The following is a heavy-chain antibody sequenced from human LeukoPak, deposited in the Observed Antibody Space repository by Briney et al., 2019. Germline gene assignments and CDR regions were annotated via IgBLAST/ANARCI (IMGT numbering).Heavy chain of an antibody. D-gene: IGHD3-16*01. V-gene: IGHV5-51*01. CDR3: ARHWGPLRRFDP. Sequence: GESLKISCKGSGYSFTSYWIGWVRQMPGKGLEWMGIIFPGDSDTRYSPSFQGQVTISADMSVNTAYLQWTSLKASDTAMYYCARHWGPLRRFDPWGQGTLVIVSS. CDR2: IFPGDSDT. CDR1: GYSFTSYW. J-gene: IGHJ5*02.